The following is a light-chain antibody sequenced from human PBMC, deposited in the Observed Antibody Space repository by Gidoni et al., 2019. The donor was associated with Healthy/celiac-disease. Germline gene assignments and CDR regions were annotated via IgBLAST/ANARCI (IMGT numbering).Light chain of an antibody. CDR2: DAS. Sequence: DIQMIQSPSSLSASVGDRVTITYQASQDISNYLNWYQQKPGKAPKLLIYDASNLETGVPSRFSGSGSGTDFTFTISSLQPEDIATYYCQQYDNLPVTFGGGTKVEIK. CDR3: QQYDNLPVT. V-gene: IGKV1-33*01. CDR1: QDISNY. J-gene: IGKJ4*01.